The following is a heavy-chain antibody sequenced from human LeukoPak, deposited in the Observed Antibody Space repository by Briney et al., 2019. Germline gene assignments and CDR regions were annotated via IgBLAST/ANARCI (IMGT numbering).Heavy chain of an antibody. J-gene: IGHJ3*02. V-gene: IGHV3-9*01. Sequence: PGGSLRLSCAASGFTFDDYAMQWVRQAPGKGLEWVSGISWNSGSIGYAASVKGRFTISRDNAKNSLYLQMNSLRAEDTALYYCAKDIAGAVAGRLGPGDAFDIWGQGTMVTVSS. D-gene: IGHD6-19*01. CDR1: GFTFDDYA. CDR2: ISWNSGSI. CDR3: AKDIAGAVAGRLGPGDAFDI.